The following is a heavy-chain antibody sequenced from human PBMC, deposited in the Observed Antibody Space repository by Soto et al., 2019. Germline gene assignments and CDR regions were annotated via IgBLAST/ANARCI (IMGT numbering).Heavy chain of an antibody. V-gene: IGHV3-48*02. CDR2: ISSSSSTI. CDR3: ARDNPRSSGWDV. J-gene: IGHJ6*02. Sequence: EVQLVESGGGLVQPGGPLSLSCEASGFTPSSYSMNWARQAPGQGLEWVSYISSSSSTIYYADSVKGRFTISRDNAKNSLYLQMNSLRDEDTAVYYCARDNPRSSGWDVWGQGTTVTVSS. CDR1: GFTPSSYS.